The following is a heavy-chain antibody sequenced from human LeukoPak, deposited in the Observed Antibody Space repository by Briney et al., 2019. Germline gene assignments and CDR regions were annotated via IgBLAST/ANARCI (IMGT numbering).Heavy chain of an antibody. V-gene: IGHV3-21*01. CDR3: AKRGYYYESSGYYYFDY. D-gene: IGHD3-22*01. J-gene: IGHJ4*02. CDR2: ISSSSSYI. Sequence: GGSLRLSCAASGFTVSSNYMSWVRQAPGKGLEWVSSISSSSSYIYYADSVKGRFTISRDNAKNSLYLQMNSLRAEDTAVYYCAKRGYYYESSGYYYFDYWGQGSLVTVSS. CDR1: GFTVSSNY.